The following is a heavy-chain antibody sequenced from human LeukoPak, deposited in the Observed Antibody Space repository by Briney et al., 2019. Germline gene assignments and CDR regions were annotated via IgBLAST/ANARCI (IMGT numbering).Heavy chain of an antibody. D-gene: IGHD3-22*01. Sequence: ASVKVSCKASGYSFTGYYMHWVRQAPGQGLEWMGWINPNSGDTNYAQKFQGRVTMTRDTSISTAYMELSRLRSDDTAVYYCARDGEILVVKNVYYYMDVWGKGTRVTISS. J-gene: IGHJ6*03. CDR3: ARDGEILVVKNVYYYMDV. V-gene: IGHV1-2*02. CDR1: GYSFTGYY. CDR2: INPNSGDT.